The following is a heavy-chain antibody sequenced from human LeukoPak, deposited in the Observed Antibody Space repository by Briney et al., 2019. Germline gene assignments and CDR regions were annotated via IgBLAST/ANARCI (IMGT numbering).Heavy chain of an antibody. CDR3: AKATTVTSPFDY. Sequence: SLRLSCXASGFTXSSYAMSWVRQAPGKGLEWVSAISGSGGSTYYADSVKGRFTISRDNSKNTLYLQMNSLRAEDTAVYYCAKATTVTSPFDYWGQGTLVTVSS. CDR2: ISGSGGST. J-gene: IGHJ4*02. CDR1: GFTXSSYA. V-gene: IGHV3-23*01. D-gene: IGHD4-17*01.